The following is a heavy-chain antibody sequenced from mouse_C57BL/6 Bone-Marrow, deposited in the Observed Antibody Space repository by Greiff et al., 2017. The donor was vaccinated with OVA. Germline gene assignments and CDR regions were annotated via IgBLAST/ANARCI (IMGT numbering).Heavy chain of an antibody. V-gene: IGHV1-81*01. CDR3: AGLRPYAMDY. D-gene: IGHD2-4*01. J-gene: IGHJ4*01. CDR1: GYTFTSYG. CDR2: IYPRSGNT. Sequence: VQLQQSGAELARPGASVKLSCKASGYTFTSYGISWVKQRTGQGLEWIGEIYPRSGNTYYNEKFKGKATLTADKSSSTAYMELRSLTSEDFAVYFCAGLRPYAMDYWGQGTSATVSS.